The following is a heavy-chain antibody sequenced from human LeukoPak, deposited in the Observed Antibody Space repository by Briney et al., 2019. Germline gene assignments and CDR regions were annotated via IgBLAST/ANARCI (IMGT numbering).Heavy chain of an antibody. V-gene: IGHV4-34*01. CDR2: INHSGST. CDR3: ARVPRWGVVDY. Sequence: SETLSLTCAVYGGSFSGYYWSWIRQPPGKGLEWIGEINHSGSTNYNPSLKSRVTIPVDTSKNQFSLKLSSVTAAGTAVYYCARVPRWGVVDYWGQGTLVTVSS. D-gene: IGHD5-24*01. J-gene: IGHJ4*02. CDR1: GGSFSGYY.